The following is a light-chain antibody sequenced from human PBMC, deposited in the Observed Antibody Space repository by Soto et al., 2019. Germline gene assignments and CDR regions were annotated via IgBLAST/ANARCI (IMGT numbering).Light chain of an antibody. J-gene: IGLJ2*01. CDR2: DVT. Sequence: QSVLTQPASVSGSLGQSITLSCTGTSSDVGGYNYVSWYQQHPGKAPKLMIYDVTTRPSGVSNRFSGSKSGNTASLTISGLQAEDEADYYCSSYTSSSTIIVGGGTKLTVL. CDR1: SSDVGGYNY. V-gene: IGLV2-14*01. CDR3: SSYTSSSTII.